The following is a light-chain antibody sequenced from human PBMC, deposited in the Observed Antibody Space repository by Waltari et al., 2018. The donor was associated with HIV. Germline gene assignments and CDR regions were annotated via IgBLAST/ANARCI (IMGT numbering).Light chain of an antibody. CDR2: DAS. J-gene: IGKJ5*01. V-gene: IGKV3-15*01. CDR1: QSVNNN. Sequence: EQVMTQSPATLSVSPGERATFTCRASQSVNNNLAWYQQKPGQAPRLLIYDASTRATNIPARFSGSGSGTDFTLTISSLQSEDFAVYFCQQYANWPFTFGQGTRLEIK. CDR3: QQYANWPFT.